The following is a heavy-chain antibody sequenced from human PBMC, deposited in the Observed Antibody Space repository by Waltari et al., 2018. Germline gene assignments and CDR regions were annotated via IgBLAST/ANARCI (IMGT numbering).Heavy chain of an antibody. Sequence: EVQLVESGGGLVQPGGSLRVSCAVSGFTVSSYNLRWFRQPPGKGLEWVLVIYSGGSTFYAGSVKGRFTISRDNSNNKLYLQMKNLRAEDTAIYYCAREMNMDGGYLDYWGQGTLVTVSS. CDR2: IYSGGST. CDR1: GFTVSSYN. J-gene: IGHJ4*02. CDR3: AREMNMDGGYLDY. V-gene: IGHV3-66*01.